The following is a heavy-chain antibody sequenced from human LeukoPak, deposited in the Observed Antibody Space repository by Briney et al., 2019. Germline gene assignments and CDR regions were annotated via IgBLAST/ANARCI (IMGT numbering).Heavy chain of an antibody. CDR3: AGGGGDWYFDP. CDR2: TYYRSKWHN. V-gene: IGHV6-1*01. D-gene: IGHD2-21*01. Sequence: QTLSLTCAISGDSASGNSAAWNWIRQSPSTGLEWLGRTYYRSKWHNDYAVSVKSRITIKSDTSKNQFSLQLHSVPPEDTAVYYCAGGGGDWYFDPWGRGTLVTVSS. CDR1: GDSASGNSAA. J-gene: IGHJ2*01.